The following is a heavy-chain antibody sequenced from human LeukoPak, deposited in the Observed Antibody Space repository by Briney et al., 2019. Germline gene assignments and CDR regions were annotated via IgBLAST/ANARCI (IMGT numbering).Heavy chain of an antibody. V-gene: IGHV4-39*02. Sequence: ASETLSLTCTVSSGSLSSSSYYWGWVRQPPGGGLEWIGSIYYSGSTYYNPSLKSRVPLSVDTSKNHFSLKLSSVTAADTAVYYCARRNSSSWRTYFDYWGQGPLVSVSS. CDR2: IYYSGST. CDR1: SGSLSSSSYY. D-gene: IGHD6-13*01. CDR3: ARRNSSSWRTYFDY. J-gene: IGHJ4*02.